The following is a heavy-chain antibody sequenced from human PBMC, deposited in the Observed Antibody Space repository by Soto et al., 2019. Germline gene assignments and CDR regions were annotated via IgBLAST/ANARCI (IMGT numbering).Heavy chain of an antibody. CDR1: GFTFSSYD. CDR3: ARDLWLVRRLDYYYYYGMDV. D-gene: IGHD6-19*01. V-gene: IGHV3-13*01. CDR2: IGTAGDT. Sequence: GGSLRLSCAASGFTFSSYDMHWVRQATGKGLEWVSAIGTAGDTYYPGSVKGRFTISRENAKNSLYLQMNSLRAEDTAVYYCARDLWLVRRLDYYYYYGMDVWGQGTTVTVSS. J-gene: IGHJ6*02.